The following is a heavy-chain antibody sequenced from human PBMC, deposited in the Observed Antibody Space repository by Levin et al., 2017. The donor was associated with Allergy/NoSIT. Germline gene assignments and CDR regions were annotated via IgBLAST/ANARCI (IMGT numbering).Heavy chain of an antibody. J-gene: IGHJ6*02. CDR1: GFTFSSYW. D-gene: IGHD3-3*01. Sequence: GESLKISCAASGFTFSSYWMHWVRQAPGKGLVWVSRINSDGSSTSYADSVKGRFTISRDNAKNTLYLQMNSLRAEDTAVYYCARENRRSGAYYYGMDVWGQGTTVTVSS. CDR3: ARENRRSGAYYYGMDV. CDR2: INSDGSST. V-gene: IGHV3-74*01.